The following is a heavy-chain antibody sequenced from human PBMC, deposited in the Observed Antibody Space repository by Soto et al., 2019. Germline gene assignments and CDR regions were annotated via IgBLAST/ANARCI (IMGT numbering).Heavy chain of an antibody. J-gene: IGHJ6*02. CDR3: ARGGYCSGGSCYYYYYGMDV. CDR2: IIPIFGTA. D-gene: IGHD2-15*01. V-gene: IGHV1-69*13. Sequence: SVKVSCKASGGTFSSYAISWVRQAPGQGLEWVGGIIPIFGTANYAQKFQGRVTITADESTSTAYMELSSLRSEDTAVYYCARGGYCSGGSCYYYYYGMDVWGQGTTVTVSS. CDR1: GGTFSSYA.